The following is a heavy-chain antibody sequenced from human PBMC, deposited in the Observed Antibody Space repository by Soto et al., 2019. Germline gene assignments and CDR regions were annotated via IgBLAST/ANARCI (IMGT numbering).Heavy chain of an antibody. Sequence: EVQFLESGGRLVQPGGSLRLSCAVSVFSFSNHAVTWVRQAPRKGLEWVSTIDKTGGVTNTADSVKGRFTISRDNPKNTMYLQMSSLIVEDTAVYYCAKMSGDSGGWSQGTLVTVSS. D-gene: IGHD4-17*01. J-gene: IGHJ4*02. V-gene: IGHV3-23*01. CDR2: IDKTGGVT. CDR3: AKMSGDSGG. CDR1: VFSFSNHA.